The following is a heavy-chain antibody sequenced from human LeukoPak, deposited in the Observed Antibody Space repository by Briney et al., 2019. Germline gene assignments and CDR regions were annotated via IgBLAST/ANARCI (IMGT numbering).Heavy chain of an antibody. Sequence: ASVKVSCKASGYTFTGYYMHWVRQAPGQGLEWMGRITPNSGGTNYAQKFQGRVIMTRDTSISTAYMELSRLRSDDTAVYYCARGTTVIQTLDYWGQGTLVIVSS. CDR2: ITPNSGGT. D-gene: IGHD4-17*01. V-gene: IGHV1-2*06. J-gene: IGHJ4*02. CDR3: ARGTTVIQTLDY. CDR1: GYTFTGYY.